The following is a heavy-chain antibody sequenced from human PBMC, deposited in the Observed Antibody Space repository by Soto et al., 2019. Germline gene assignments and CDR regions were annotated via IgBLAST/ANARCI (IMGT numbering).Heavy chain of an antibody. CDR1: GYSISSGYY. CDR3: ARGFTGYSSSWYRLFYYYGMDV. J-gene: IGHJ6*02. V-gene: IGHV4-38-2*01. CDR2: IYHSGST. D-gene: IGHD6-13*01. Sequence: SETLSLTCAVSGYSISSGYYWGWIRQPPGKGLEWIGSIYHSGSTYYNPSLKSRVTISVDTSKNQFSLKLSSVTAADTAVYYCARGFTGYSSSWYRLFYYYGMDVWGQGTTVTVSS.